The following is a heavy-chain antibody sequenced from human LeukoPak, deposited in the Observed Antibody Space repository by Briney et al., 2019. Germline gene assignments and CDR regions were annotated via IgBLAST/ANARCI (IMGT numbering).Heavy chain of an antibody. CDR1: GFTFSTYG. V-gene: IGHV3-30*02. CDR2: IRYDVNKK. D-gene: IGHD6-6*01. Sequence: GGSLRLSCAPAGFTFSTYGMHWVRQAPGKGLGWVAFIRYDVNKKYYADSVKGRFTISRDNSKNTPSLQMNSLRPEDTAVYYCAKVRESFSSSLYYLDYWGQGTLVTVSS. J-gene: IGHJ4*02. CDR3: AKVRESFSSSLYYLDY.